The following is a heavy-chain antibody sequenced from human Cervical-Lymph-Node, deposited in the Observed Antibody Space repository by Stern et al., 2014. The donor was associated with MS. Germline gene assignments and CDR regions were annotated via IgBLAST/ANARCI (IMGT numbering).Heavy chain of an antibody. Sequence: VQLVESGPGLVKPSETLSLTCSVSGGSITSYYWSWIRQPPGKGLEWIGYIYYSGNTNYKPSLKSRVTISQDTSKNQFPLKLTSVTAADTAVYYCARRRAALESWGQGALVTVSS. CDR2: IYYSGNT. V-gene: IGHV4-59*08. J-gene: IGHJ4*02. D-gene: IGHD6-25*01. CDR1: GGSITSYY. CDR3: ARRRAALES.